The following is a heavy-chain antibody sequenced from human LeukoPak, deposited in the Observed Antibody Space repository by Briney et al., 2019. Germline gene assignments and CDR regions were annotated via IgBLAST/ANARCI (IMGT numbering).Heavy chain of an antibody. CDR1: GYTFTGYY. CDR2: INPNSGGT. D-gene: IGHD1-20*01. CDR3: ARQYNWNPMIWFDP. J-gene: IGHJ5*02. Sequence: GASVKASCKASGYTFTGYYMHWVRQAPGQGLEWMGWINPNSGGTNYAQKFQGRVTMTRDTSISTAYMELSRLRSDDTAVYYCARQYNWNPMIWFDPWGQGTLVTVSS. V-gene: IGHV1-2*02.